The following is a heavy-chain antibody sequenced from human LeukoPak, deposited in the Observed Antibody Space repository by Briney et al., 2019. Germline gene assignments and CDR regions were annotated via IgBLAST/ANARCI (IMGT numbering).Heavy chain of an antibody. D-gene: IGHD3-10*01. CDR2: IYYSGST. Sequence: SETLSLTCTVSGGSISSGGYYWSWIRQHPGKGLEWIGYIYYSGSTYYNPSLKSRVTISVDTSKNQFSLKLSSVTAADTAAYYCARDMVHDAFDIWGQGTMVTVSS. J-gene: IGHJ3*02. CDR3: ARDMVHDAFDI. V-gene: IGHV4-31*03. CDR1: GGSISSGGYY.